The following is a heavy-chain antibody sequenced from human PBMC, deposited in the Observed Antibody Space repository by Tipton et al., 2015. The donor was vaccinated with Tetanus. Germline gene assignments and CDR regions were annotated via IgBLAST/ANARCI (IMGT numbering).Heavy chain of an antibody. J-gene: IGHJ4*02. CDR1: GGSFSNYF. CDR2: ISPSGNT. D-gene: IGHD6-19*01. CDR3: ARGSGWADF. Sequence: TLSLTCAVYGGSFSNYFWRWIRQPPGKGLEWIGEISPSGNTNYNPSLKSCVTISADTSRNQFSLTLSSVTAADTAVYYCARGSGWADFWGQGTQVTVSS. V-gene: IGHV4-34*01.